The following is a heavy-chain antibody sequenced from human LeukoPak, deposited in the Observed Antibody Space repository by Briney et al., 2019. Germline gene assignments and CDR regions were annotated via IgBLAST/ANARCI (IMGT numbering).Heavy chain of an antibody. Sequence: SETLSLTCTVAGGSISSYQWSWIRQPPGKGLEWIGYISYSGFTNYNPSLKSRVTISLDTSKNQFSLKLTSVTAADTAVYYCAGHHPRNTVDFWGQGTLVTVSS. CDR2: ISYSGFT. V-gene: IGHV4-59*08. D-gene: IGHD2-8*02. CDR1: GGSISSYQ. J-gene: IGHJ4*02. CDR3: AGHHPRNTVDF.